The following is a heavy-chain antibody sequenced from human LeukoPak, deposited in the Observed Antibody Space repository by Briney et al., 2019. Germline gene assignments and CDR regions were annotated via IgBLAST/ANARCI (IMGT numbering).Heavy chain of an antibody. CDR3: ARGHYNLLTGRGGNFDY. Sequence: GGSLRLSCAVSGFTVHNNYMNWVRQAPGKGLEWVSVIYNDGTTYYTDSVKGRFTISRDNSKNTLYLQLNSLRAEDTAVYYCARGHYNLLTGRGGNFDYWGQGTLVTVSS. D-gene: IGHD3-9*01. CDR1: GFTVHNNY. J-gene: IGHJ4*02. CDR2: IYNDGTT. V-gene: IGHV3-53*01.